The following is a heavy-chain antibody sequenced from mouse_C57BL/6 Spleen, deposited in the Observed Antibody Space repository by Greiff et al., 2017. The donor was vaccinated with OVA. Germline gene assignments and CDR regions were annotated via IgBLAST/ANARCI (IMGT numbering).Heavy chain of an antibody. CDR2: IYPRDGST. D-gene: IGHD1-1*01. CDR1: GYTFTDHT. Sequence: QVQLQQSDAELVKPGASVKISCKVSGYTFTDHTIHWMKQRPEQGLEWIGYIYPRDGSTKYNEKFKGKATLTADKSSSTAYMQLNSLTSEDSAVYFCARDIYYGSSYWYFDVWGTGTTVTVSS. CDR3: ARDIYYGSSYWYFDV. V-gene: IGHV1-78*01. J-gene: IGHJ1*03.